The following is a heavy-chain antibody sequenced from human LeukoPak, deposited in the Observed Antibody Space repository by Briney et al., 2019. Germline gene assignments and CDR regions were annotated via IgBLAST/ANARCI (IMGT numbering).Heavy chain of an antibody. V-gene: IGHV4-4*02. Sequence: SGTLSLTCAVSGGSISSSNWWSWVRQPPGKGLEWIGEIYHSGSTNYNPSLKSRVTISVDKSKNQFSLKLSSVTAADTAVYYCARAEGSSGFPIGYWGQGTLVTVSS. CDR3: ARAEGSSGFPIGY. CDR2: IYHSGST. CDR1: GGSISSSNW. J-gene: IGHJ4*02. D-gene: IGHD3-22*01.